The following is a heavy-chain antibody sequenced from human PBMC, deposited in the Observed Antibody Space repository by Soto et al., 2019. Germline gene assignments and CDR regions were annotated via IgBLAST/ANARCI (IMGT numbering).Heavy chain of an antibody. Sequence: QVQLVESGGGVVQSGRSLRLSCEASGFIFSTYGMHWVRQAPGKGLEWVALIWYEGTNEHYADSVKGRFTISKDNSKNTLHLEMSGLRVEDTAVYYCARETNGGSFDIWGQGTMVTVSS. CDR1: GFIFSTYG. V-gene: IGHV3-33*01. D-gene: IGHD2-8*01. J-gene: IGHJ3*02. CDR3: ARETNGGSFDI. CDR2: IWYEGTNE.